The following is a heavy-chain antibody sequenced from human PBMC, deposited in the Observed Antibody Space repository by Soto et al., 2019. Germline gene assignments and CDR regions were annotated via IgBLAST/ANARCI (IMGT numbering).Heavy chain of an antibody. J-gene: IGHJ5*02. CDR3: SHRLPYYYGAGSYSKYNWFDP. V-gene: IGHV2-5*02. CDR2: IYWDDDK. Sequence: QITLKESGPTLVKPTQTLTLTCTFSGFSLSTSGVGVGWIRQPPGKALEWLALIYWDDDKRYSPSLKSRLTITKDTSKNQAVLTMPNIDPADTATYHSSHRLPYYYGAGSYSKYNWFDPWGQGTLVTVSS. CDR1: GFSLSTSGVG. D-gene: IGHD3-10*01.